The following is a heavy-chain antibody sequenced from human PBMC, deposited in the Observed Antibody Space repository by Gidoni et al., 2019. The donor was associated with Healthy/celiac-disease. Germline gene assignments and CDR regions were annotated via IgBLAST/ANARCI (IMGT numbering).Heavy chain of an antibody. CDR3: ASDYYDSSGYPFDY. V-gene: IGHV1-69*04. J-gene: IGHJ4*02. CDR1: GGTFSSYA. D-gene: IGHD3-22*01. CDR2: IIPILGIA. Sequence: SCKASGGTFSSYAISWVRQAPGQGLEWMGRIIPILGIATYAQKFQGRVTITADKSTSTAYMGLSSLRSEDTAVYYCASDYYDSSGYPFDYWGQGTLVTVSA.